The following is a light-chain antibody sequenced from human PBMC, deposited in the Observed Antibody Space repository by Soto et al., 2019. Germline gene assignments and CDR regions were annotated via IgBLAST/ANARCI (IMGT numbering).Light chain of an antibody. Sequence: QSALTQPASVSGSPGQSITISCTGTSSDVGGYNYVSWYQQHPGKAPKLMIYEVTKRPSGVPDRFSGSKSGNTASLTVSGLQAEDEADYYCSSYAGSDTVGVFGGGTKLTVL. CDR1: SSDVGGYNY. V-gene: IGLV2-8*01. CDR3: SSYAGSDTVGV. CDR2: EVT. J-gene: IGLJ3*02.